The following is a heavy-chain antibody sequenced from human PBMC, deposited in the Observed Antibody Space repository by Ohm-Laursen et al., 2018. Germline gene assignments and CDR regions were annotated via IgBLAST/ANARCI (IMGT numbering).Heavy chain of an antibody. CDR1: GGSISSYY. Sequence: SETLSLTCTVSGGSISSYYWSWIRQPAGKGLEWIGRIYTSEGTNYNPSLKSRVTMSGDTSKNQFSLKLSSVTAADTAVYFCARVGGIPLGAFDIWGQGTMVTVSS. D-gene: IGHD3-10*01. J-gene: IGHJ3*02. CDR3: ARVGGIPLGAFDI. CDR2: IYTSEGT. V-gene: IGHV4-4*07.